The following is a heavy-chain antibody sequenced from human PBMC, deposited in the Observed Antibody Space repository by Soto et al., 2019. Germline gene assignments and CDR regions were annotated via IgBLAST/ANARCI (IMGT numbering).Heavy chain of an antibody. J-gene: IGHJ6*03. CDR3: ARVGSYYYYYYMDV. Sequence: EVQLVESGGGLVQPGGSLRLSCAASGFTFSSYWMHWVRQAPGKGLVWVSRINSDGSSTSYADSVKGRFTISRGNAKNTQYLQMNSLRAEDTAVYYCARVGSYYYYYYMDVWGKGTTVTVAS. CDR1: GFTFSSYW. V-gene: IGHV3-74*01. CDR2: INSDGSST.